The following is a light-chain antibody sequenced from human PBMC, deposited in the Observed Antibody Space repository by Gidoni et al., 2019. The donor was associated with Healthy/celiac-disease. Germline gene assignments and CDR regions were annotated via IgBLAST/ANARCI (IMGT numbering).Light chain of an antibody. J-gene: IGKJ1*01. Sequence: DIQFTQSPSFLSASVGDRVTITCRASQGISSYLAWYQQKPGKAPKLLIYAASTLQSGVPSRFSGSGSGKEFTLTISSMKPEDFATYYCQQPKGTFGQGTKVEIK. CDR1: QGISSY. CDR3: QQPKGT. CDR2: AAS. V-gene: IGKV1-9*01.